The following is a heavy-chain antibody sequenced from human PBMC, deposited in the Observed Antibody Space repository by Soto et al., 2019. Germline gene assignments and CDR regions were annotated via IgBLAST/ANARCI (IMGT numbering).Heavy chain of an antibody. Sequence: PGGSLRLSCAVSGLPFNDAGFSWVRQAPGKGLEWVGRFKSRPHGGTTDYSAFVKGRLTISRDDSKNTVELYMSGLTTDETGVYYCTEDRDDGCTGYYSPHWGQGAPVTVS. V-gene: IGHV3-15*05. CDR2: FKSRPHGGTT. D-gene: IGHD3-9*01. J-gene: IGHJ4*02. CDR3: TEDRDDGCTGYYSPH. CDR1: GLPFNDAG.